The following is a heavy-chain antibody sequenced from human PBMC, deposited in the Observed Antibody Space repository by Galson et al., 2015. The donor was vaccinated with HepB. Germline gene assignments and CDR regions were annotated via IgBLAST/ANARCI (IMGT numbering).Heavy chain of an antibody. CDR2: IYYSGST. CDR3: ARGGWVYNLYYFDY. Sequence: ETLSLTCTVSGGSISSSSYYWGWIRQPPGKGLEWIGSIYYSGSTYYNPSLKSRVTISVDTSKNQFSLKLSSVTAADTAVYYCARGGWVYNLYYFDYWGQGTLVTVSS. D-gene: IGHD5-24*01. CDR1: GGSISSSSYY. V-gene: IGHV4-39*01. J-gene: IGHJ4*02.